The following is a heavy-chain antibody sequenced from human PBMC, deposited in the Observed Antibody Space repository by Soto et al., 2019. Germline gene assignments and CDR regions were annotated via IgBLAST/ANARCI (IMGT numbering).Heavy chain of an antibody. CDR1: GFTFSDSA. D-gene: IGHD4-4*01. J-gene: IGHJ6*03. CDR2: IRSKANSYAT. V-gene: IGHV3-73*01. Sequence: DVQLVESGGGLVQPGGALQRSCAASGFTFSDSAMHWVRQASGKGLEWVGRIRSKANSYATAYAASVKGRFIISRDDSKNTAYLHMNSLKTEDTAVYYCTRHHIQSYFYYHIDGWGKGTTVTVSS. CDR3: TRHHIQSYFYYHIDG.